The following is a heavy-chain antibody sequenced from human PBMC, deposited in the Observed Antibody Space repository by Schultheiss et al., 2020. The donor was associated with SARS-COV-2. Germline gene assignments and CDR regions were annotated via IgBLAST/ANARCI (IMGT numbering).Heavy chain of an antibody. CDR3: ARSTVAGVYYYGMDV. Sequence: SETLSLTRTVSGGSISSGGYYWSWIRQPPGKGLEWIGYIYYSGSTYYNPSLKSRVTISVDTSKNQFSLKLSSVTAADTAVYYCARSTVAGVYYYGMDVWGQGTTVTVSS. CDR1: GGSISSGGYY. D-gene: IGHD6-19*01. J-gene: IGHJ6*02. CDR2: IYYSGST. V-gene: IGHV4-61*08.